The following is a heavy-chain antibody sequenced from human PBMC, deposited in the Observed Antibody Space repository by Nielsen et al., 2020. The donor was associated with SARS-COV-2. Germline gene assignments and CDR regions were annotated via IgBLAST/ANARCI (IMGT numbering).Heavy chain of an antibody. CDR2: ISYDGSNK. J-gene: IGHJ4*02. CDR1: GFTFSSYG. Sequence: GGSLRLSCAASGFTFSSYGMHWVRQAPGKGLEWVAVISYDGSNKYYADSVKGQFTISRDNSKNTLYLQMNSLRAEDTAVYYCAKVGAGGFFDYWGQGTLVTVSS. CDR3: AKVGAGGFFDY. V-gene: IGHV3-30*18. D-gene: IGHD4/OR15-4a*01.